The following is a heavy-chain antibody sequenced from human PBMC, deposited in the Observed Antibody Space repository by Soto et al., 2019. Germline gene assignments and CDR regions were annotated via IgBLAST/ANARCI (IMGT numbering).Heavy chain of an antibody. CDR1: GGTFSSYA. CDR2: IIPIFGTA. V-gene: IGHV1-69*01. J-gene: IGHJ4*02. CDR3: ARLFSAYYYDSSGYYAY. Sequence: QVQLVQSGAEVKKPGSSVKVSCKASGGTFSSYAISWVRQAPGQGLEWMGGIIPIFGTANYAQKFQGRVTITADESTSTAYVELSSLRSEDTAVYYCARLFSAYYYDSSGYYAYWGQGTLVTVSS. D-gene: IGHD3-22*01.